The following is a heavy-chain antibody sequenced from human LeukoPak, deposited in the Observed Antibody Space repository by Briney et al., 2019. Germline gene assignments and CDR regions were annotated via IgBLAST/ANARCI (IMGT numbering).Heavy chain of an antibody. D-gene: IGHD3-22*01. CDR1: GFTFSSYW. CDR3: ARGYYYDSSGAFDY. Sequence: GGSLRLSCAASGFTFSSYWMHWVRQAPGKGRVWVSRINSGGSSTSYADSVKGRFTISRDNAKNTLYLQMNSLRAEDTAVYFCARGYYYDSSGAFDYWGQGTLVTVSS. J-gene: IGHJ4*02. CDR2: INSGGSST. V-gene: IGHV3-74*01.